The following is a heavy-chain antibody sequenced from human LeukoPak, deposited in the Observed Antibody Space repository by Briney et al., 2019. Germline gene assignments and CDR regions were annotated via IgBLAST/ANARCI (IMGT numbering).Heavy chain of an antibody. J-gene: IGHJ4*02. D-gene: IGHD5-24*01. CDR2: ISYDGSNK. CDR1: GFTFSSYS. CDR3: AREGDGYNLRPFDY. Sequence: GGSLRLSCAASGFTFSSYSMNWVRQAPGKGLEWVAVISYDGSNKYYADSVKGRFTISRDNSKNTLYLQMNSLRAEDTAVYYCAREGDGYNLRPFDYWGQGTLVTVSS. V-gene: IGHV3-30*03.